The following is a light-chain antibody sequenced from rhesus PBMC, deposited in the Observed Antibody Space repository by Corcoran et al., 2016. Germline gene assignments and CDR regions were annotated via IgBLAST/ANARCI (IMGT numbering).Light chain of an antibody. J-gene: IGKJ1*01. CDR3: LQSSNWPRT. V-gene: IGKV3-24*03. Sequence: EIVMTQSPATLALSPGERATLSCRASQSISSYLAWYQQKPGPAPRHLIYGASSRATGIPDRFSGSGSGIEFTLIISRLEPEDVGVYFCLQSSNWPRTFGQGTKVEIK. CDR1: QSISSY. CDR2: GAS.